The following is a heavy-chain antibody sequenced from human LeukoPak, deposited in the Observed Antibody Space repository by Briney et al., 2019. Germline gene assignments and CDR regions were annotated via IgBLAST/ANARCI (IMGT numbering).Heavy chain of an antibody. CDR1: GYTFTSYA. V-gene: IGHV1-3*01. J-gene: IGHJ4*02. CDR2: INAGNGNT. CDR3: ARVHPREGYYFDY. Sequence: ASVKVSCKASGYTFTSYAIHWVRQAPGQRLERMGWINAGNGNTKYSQKFQGRVTITRDTSASTAYMELSSLRSEDTAVYYCARVHPREGYYFDYWGQGTLVTVSS. D-gene: IGHD5-24*01.